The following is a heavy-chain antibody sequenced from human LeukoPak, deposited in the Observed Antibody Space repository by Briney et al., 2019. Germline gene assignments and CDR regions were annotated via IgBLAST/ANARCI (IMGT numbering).Heavy chain of an antibody. D-gene: IGHD2-2*03. Sequence: ASVKVSCKASGYTFTSYGISWLRQAPGQGLEWMGIINPSGGSTSYAQKFQGRVTMTRDTSTSTVYMELSSLRSEDTAVYYCARDGYCSSTSCYCDYWGQGTLVTVSS. V-gene: IGHV1-46*01. CDR2: INPSGGST. CDR1: GYTFTSYG. CDR3: ARDGYCSSTSCYCDY. J-gene: IGHJ4*02.